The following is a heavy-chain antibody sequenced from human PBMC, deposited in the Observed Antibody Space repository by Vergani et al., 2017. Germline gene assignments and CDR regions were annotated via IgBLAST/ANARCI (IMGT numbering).Heavy chain of an antibody. CDR2: FDTEDSDT. D-gene: IGHD3-3*01. Sequence: QVHLVQSGAEVKKPGASVKVSCKVSGYTLTELSMHWVRQSPGKGLEWMGGFDTEDSDTIYAQKFQGRVTMTEDTSTDTAYMELSSLRSEVTAVYHCATAAKGIFGVVIPPGVFDYWGQGTLVTVSS. CDR1: GYTLTELS. CDR3: ATAAKGIFGVVIPPGVFDY. J-gene: IGHJ4*02. V-gene: IGHV1-24*01.